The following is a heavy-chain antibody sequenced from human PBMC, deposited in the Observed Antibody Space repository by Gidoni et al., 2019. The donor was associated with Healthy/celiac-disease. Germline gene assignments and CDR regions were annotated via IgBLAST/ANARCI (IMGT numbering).Heavy chain of an antibody. D-gene: IGHD6-6*01. J-gene: IGHJ6*02. Sequence: EVQLVESGGGLVKPGGSLRLSCAASGFTFSSYRMNWVRQAPGKGLEWVSSISSSSSYIYYADSVKVRFTISRDNDKNSLYLQMNSLRAEDTAVYYCARDYKYSSSGYYYYYGMDVWGQGTTVTVSS. V-gene: IGHV3-21*01. CDR1: GFTFSSYR. CDR3: ARDYKYSSSGYYYYYGMDV. CDR2: ISSSSSYI.